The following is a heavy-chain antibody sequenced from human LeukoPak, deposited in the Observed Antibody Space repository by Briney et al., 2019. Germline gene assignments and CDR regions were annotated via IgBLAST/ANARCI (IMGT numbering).Heavy chain of an antibody. D-gene: IGHD4-23*01. V-gene: IGHV3-15*01. Sequence: GGSLRLSCAASGFTFSKAWMSWVRQAPGKGLEWVGRIKSLSDSGTRDYAAAVKGRFTISRDDSENTLYLQMNSLTPEDTAVYYCSTVSGNSAHYYSGMDFWGQGTTVTVSS. CDR2: IKSLSDSGTR. CDR3: STVSGNSAHYYSGMDF. CDR1: GFTFSKAW. J-gene: IGHJ6*02.